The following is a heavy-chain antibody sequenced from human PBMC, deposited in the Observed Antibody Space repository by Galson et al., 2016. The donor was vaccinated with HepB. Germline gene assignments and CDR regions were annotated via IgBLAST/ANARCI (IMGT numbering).Heavy chain of an antibody. J-gene: IGHJ4*02. Sequence: SVKVSCKASDCTFTSYGISWVRQAPGQGLEWMGWISANNGNANYAQKFQGRVTMTTDTSTNTAYMELRSLRSDETAIYYCVRDWGIGFRVRSVDFWGQGTLVIVSS. D-gene: IGHD3-16*01. CDR3: VRDWGIGFRVRSVDF. CDR2: ISANNGNA. V-gene: IGHV1-18*04. CDR1: DCTFTSYG.